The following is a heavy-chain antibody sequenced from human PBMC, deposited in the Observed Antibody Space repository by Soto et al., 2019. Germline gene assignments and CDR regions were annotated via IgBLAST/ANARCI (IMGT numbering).Heavy chain of an antibody. J-gene: IGHJ5*02. CDR1: GGSISSSSYY. CDR3: ARLIVVVPAAFNWFDP. CDR2: IYYSGST. V-gene: IGHV4-39*01. D-gene: IGHD2-2*01. Sequence: SETLSLTCTVSGGSISSSSYYWGWIRQPPGKGLEWIGSIYYSGSTYYNPSLKSRVTISVDTSKNQFSLKLSSVTAADTAVYYCARLIVVVPAAFNWFDPWGQGTLVTVSS.